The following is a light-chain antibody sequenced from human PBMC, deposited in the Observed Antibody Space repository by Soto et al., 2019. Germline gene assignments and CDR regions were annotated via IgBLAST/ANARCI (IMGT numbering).Light chain of an antibody. CDR1: STDVGGYNH. Sequence: QSALTQPASVSGSPGQSITISCTGTSTDVGGYNHVSWYQQYPDKAPKLMIYEVTNRPSGVSDRFSGSKSGNTASLTVSGLQAEDEAHYYCSSYRGRSGFVFGGGTKVTVL. CDR2: EVT. J-gene: IGLJ2*01. CDR3: SSYRGRSGFV. V-gene: IGLV2-14*01.